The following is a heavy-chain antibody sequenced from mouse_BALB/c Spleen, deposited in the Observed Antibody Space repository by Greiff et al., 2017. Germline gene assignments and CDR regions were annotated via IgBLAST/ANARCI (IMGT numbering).Heavy chain of an antibody. CDR3: AREGYYGSSYFDY. V-gene: IGHV1S137*01. Sequence: VQGVESGAELVRPGVSVKISCKGSGYTFTDYAMHWVKQSHAKSLEWIGVISTYYGDASYNQKFKGKATMTVDKSSSTAYMELARLTSEDSAIYYCAREGYYGSSYFDYWGQGTTLTVSS. J-gene: IGHJ2*01. CDR1: GYTFTDYA. D-gene: IGHD1-1*01. CDR2: ISTYYGDA.